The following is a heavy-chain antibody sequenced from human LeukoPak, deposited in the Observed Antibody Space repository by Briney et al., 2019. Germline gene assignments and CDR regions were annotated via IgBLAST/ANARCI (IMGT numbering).Heavy chain of an antibody. J-gene: IGHJ3*02. CDR2: IWYDGSNK. D-gene: IGHD3-22*01. CDR1: GFTFSSYG. V-gene: IGHV3-33*06. CDR3: AKDQYYDSRGYYRGHDAFDI. Sequence: GGSLRLSCAASGFTFSSYGMHWVRQAPGKGLEWVAVIWYDGSNKYYADSVKGRFTISRDNSKNTLYLQMNSLRAEDTAVYYCAKDQYYDSRGYYRGHDAFDIWGQGTMVTVSS.